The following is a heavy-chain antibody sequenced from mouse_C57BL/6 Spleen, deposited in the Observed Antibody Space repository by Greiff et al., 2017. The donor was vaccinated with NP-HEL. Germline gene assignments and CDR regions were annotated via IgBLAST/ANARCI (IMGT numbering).Heavy chain of an antibody. D-gene: IGHD1-1*01. CDR3: ARDYGSSFFDY. V-gene: IGHV1-22*01. CDR2: INPNNGGT. Sequence: VQLKESGHELVKPGASVKMSCKASGYTFTDYNMDWVKQSHGKSLEWIGYINPNNGGTSYNQKFKGKATLTVNKSSSTAYMEFCSLTSEDSAVYYCARDYGSSFFDYWGQGTTLTVSS. CDR1: GYTFTDYN. J-gene: IGHJ2*01.